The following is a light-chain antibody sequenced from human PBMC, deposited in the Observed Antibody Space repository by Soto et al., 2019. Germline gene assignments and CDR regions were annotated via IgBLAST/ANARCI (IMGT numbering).Light chain of an antibody. J-gene: IGKJ1*01. CDR1: QSVSSSY. V-gene: IGKV3-20*01. CDR3: QQYGSSLWT. Sequence: EIVLTQSPGTLSLSPGERATLSCRASQSVSSSYLAWYQQKPGQAPRLLIYGASSMATGIPDRFSCSGSGTDFTLTISRLEPEDFAVYYCQQYGSSLWTFGQGTKVEIK. CDR2: GAS.